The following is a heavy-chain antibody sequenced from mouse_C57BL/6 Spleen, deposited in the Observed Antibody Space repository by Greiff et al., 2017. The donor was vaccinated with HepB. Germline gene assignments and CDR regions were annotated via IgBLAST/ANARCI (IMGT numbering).Heavy chain of an antibody. CDR1: GYTFTDYE. D-gene: IGHD3-3*01. V-gene: IGHV1-15*01. CDR2: IDPETGGT. J-gene: IGHJ4*01. CDR3: TREGLYAMDY. Sequence: LVESGAELVRPGASVTLSCKASGYTFTDYEMHWVKQTPVHGLEWIGAIDPETGGTAYNQKFKGKAILTADKSSSTAYMELRSLTSEDSAVYYCTREGLYAMDYWGQGTSVTVSS.